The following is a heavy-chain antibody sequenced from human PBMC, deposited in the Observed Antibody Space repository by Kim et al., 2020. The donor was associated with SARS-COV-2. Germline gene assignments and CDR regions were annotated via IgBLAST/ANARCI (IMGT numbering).Heavy chain of an antibody. CDR2: GGST. Sequence: GGSTYYADSVKGRFTISRDKSKNTLYLQMNSLRAEDTAVYYCARDLRDWGWGQGTLVTVSS. CDR3: ARDLRDWG. D-gene: IGHD7-27*01. J-gene: IGHJ4*02. V-gene: IGHV3-66*01.